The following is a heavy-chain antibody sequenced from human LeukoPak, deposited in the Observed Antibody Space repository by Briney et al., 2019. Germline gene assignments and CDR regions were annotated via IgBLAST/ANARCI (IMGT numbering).Heavy chain of an antibody. D-gene: IGHD2-2*01. J-gene: IGHJ3*02. Sequence: ASVKVSCTASGYTFTIYGISWVRQAPGQGLEWMGIINPSGGSTSYVQKFQGRVTMTRDTSTSTVYMELSSLRSEDTAVYYCARGPFGHIVVVPAAIYAFDIWGQGTMVTVSS. CDR3: ARGPFGHIVVVPAAIYAFDI. CDR1: GYTFTIYG. V-gene: IGHV1-46*01. CDR2: INPSGGST.